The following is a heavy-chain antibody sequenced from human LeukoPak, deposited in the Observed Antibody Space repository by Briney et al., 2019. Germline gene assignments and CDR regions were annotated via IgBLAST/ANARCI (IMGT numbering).Heavy chain of an antibody. CDR2: IYYSGST. CDR3: ARLRDYYYSYMDV. J-gene: IGHJ6*03. V-gene: IGHV4-39*01. Sequence: PSETLSLTCTVSGASISSSSFYWGWIRQPPGKGLEWIGNIYYSGSTYYNPSLKSRLTISVDTSKNQLSLKLNSVTAADTAVYYCARLRDYYYSYMDVWGKGTTVTISS. CDR1: GASISSSSFY.